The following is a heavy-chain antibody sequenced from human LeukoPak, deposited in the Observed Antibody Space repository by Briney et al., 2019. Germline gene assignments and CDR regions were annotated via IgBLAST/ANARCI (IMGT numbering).Heavy chain of an antibody. Sequence: QTGGSLRLSCAASGFTVSSNYMSWVRQAPGKGLEWVSVIYSGGGTYYADSVKGRFTISRDNAKNSLYLQMNSLRAEDTAVYYCARDHCSSTSCYLFDYWGQGTLVTVSS. CDR3: ARDHCSSTSCYLFDY. J-gene: IGHJ4*02. V-gene: IGHV3-53*01. D-gene: IGHD2-2*01. CDR2: IYSGGGT. CDR1: GFTVSSNY.